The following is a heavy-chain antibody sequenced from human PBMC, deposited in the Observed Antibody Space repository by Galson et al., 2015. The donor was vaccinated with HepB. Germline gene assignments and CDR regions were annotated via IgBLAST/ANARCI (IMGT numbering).Heavy chain of an antibody. CDR3: VKEGRGYDYFDY. J-gene: IGHJ4*02. D-gene: IGHD5-12*01. Sequence: SLRLSCAASGFTFNTFAMNWVRQAPGKGLEWVSSISAVGGSPYYAASVGGRLTISRDNSKDTLFLQMNNLRAEDTAVYYCVKEGRGYDYFDYWGQGTLVTVSS. CDR1: GFTFNTFA. CDR2: ISAVGGSP. V-gene: IGHV3-23*01.